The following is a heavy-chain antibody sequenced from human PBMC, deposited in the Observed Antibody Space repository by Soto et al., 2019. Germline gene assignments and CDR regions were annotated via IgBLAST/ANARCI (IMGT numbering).Heavy chain of an antibody. V-gene: IGHV3-74*01. CDR1: GFTFTEYW. Sequence: EEHLVESGGGLVQPGGSLRLSCAASGFTFTEYWMHWVRQVPGKGLVWVARINADGTRTNYADSVKGRFTISRDNAKNTVYLQMNSLRAEDTDVFYCSRGIKKSYGTDVWGPGDTVTVSS. CDR2: INADGTRT. CDR3: SRGIKKSYGTDV. J-gene: IGHJ6*02. D-gene: IGHD3-16*01.